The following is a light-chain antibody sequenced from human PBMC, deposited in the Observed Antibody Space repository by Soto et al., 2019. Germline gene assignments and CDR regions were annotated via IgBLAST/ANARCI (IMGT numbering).Light chain of an antibody. CDR2: ATT. J-gene: IGLJ3*02. Sequence: QSALTQPASVSGSPGQSITISRTGGSGDIGSHNLVSWYQQYLGKAPKVIIYATTKRPSGVSDRFSGSKSGSVASLTISGLQADDEANYYCCSHVNDFTHWIFGGGTKLTVL. CDR3: CSHVNDFTHWI. CDR1: SGDIGSHNL. V-gene: IGLV2-23*01.